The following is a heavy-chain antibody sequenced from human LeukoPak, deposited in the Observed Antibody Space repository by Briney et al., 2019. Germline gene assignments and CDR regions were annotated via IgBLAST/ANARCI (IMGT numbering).Heavy chain of an antibody. Sequence: GGSLQISCKGSGYSFTSYWISGGRQVPGKGVEWMGRIDPSDSYTNYSPSFQGHVPISADKSISTAYLQWSSLKASDTAMYYCASIGGTYYDILTGSRDFDYWGQGTLVTVSS. CDR1: GYSFTSYW. CDR2: IDPSDSYT. J-gene: IGHJ4*02. V-gene: IGHV5-10-1*01. D-gene: IGHD3-9*01. CDR3: ASIGGTYYDILTGSRDFDY.